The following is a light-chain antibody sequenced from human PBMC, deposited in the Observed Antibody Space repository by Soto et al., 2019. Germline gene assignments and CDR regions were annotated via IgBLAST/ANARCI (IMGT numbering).Light chain of an antibody. CDR3: SSYAGSSARVV. CDR2: EST. CDR1: STDFENYNL. V-gene: IGLV2-23*01. Sequence: QSDLNQPASGSGSPGQSITISCTRSSTDFENYNLVSWYQHCPDKAPKLIIYESTKRPSEISDRFSGSESDTTASLIISGLQPEDEADYYCSSYAGSSARVVFGGGTKLTVL. J-gene: IGLJ2*01.